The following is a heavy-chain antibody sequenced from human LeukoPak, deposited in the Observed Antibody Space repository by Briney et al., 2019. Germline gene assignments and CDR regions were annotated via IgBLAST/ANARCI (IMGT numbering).Heavy chain of an antibody. J-gene: IGHJ4*02. D-gene: IGHD3-10*01. CDR1: GGTFSSYA. CDR3: ARGRRDGVRGAPEGYYFDY. V-gene: IGHV1-69*13. CDR2: IIPIFGTA. Sequence: GASVKVSCKASGGTFSSYAISWVRQAPGQGLEWMGGIIPIFGTANYAQKFQGRVTITADESTSTAYMELSSLRSEDTAVYYCARGRRDGVRGAPEGYYFDYWGQGTLVTVSS.